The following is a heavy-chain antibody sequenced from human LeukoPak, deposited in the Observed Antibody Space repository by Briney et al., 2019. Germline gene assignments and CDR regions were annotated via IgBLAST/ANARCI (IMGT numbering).Heavy chain of an antibody. CDR2: ISQSGST. D-gene: IGHD1-26*01. J-gene: IGHJ5*02. CDR3: ARPRFSGSPNWFDP. Sequence: SETLSLTCAVYGGSLSGYYWTWTRQPPGKGLEWIGEISQSGSTNYNPSLKSRVTISVDMSENQFSLKLSSVTAADTAVYYCARPRFSGSPNWFDPWGQGTLVTVSS. V-gene: IGHV4-34*01. CDR1: GGSLSGYY.